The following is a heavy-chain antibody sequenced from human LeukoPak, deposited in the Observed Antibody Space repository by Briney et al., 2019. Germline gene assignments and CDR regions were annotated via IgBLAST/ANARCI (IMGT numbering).Heavy chain of an antibody. CDR2: IYYSGST. V-gene: IGHV4-39*07. J-gene: IGHJ5*02. CDR3: ARVSNWFDP. CDR1: GGSIGSSSYY. Sequence: SSETLSLTCTVSGGSIGSSSYYWGWIRQPPGKGLEWIGSIYYSGSTYYNPSLKSRVTISVDTSKNQFSLKLSSVTAADTAVYYCARVSNWFDPWGQGTLVTVSS.